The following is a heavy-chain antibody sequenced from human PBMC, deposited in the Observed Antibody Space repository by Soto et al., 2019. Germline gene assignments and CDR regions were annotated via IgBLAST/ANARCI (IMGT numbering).Heavy chain of an antibody. CDR3: ARDEGCYDSSGTTGVFDY. J-gene: IGHJ4*02. Sequence: GGSLRLSCAASGFTFSSYAMHWVRQAPGKGLEWVAVISYDGSNKYYADSVKGRFTISRDNSKNTLYLQMNSLRAEDTAVYYCARDEGCYDSSGTTGVFDYWGRGSLVAVCS. D-gene: IGHD3-22*01. V-gene: IGHV3-30-3*01. CDR2: ISYDGSNK. CDR1: GFTFSSYA.